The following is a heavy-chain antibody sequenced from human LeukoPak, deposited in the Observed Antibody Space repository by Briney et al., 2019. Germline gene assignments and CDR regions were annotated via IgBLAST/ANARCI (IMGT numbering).Heavy chain of an antibody. V-gene: IGHV3-53*01. CDR2: IYSGAST. Sequence: PGGSLRLSCAASGFTVSSNYMSWVRQAPGKGLEWVSVIYSGASTYYADSVKGRFTISRDNSKNTLYLQMNSLRAEDTAVYYCAREGDYYDSSGYLEDWGQGTLVTVSS. D-gene: IGHD3-22*01. CDR1: GFTVSSNY. CDR3: AREGDYYDSSGYLED. J-gene: IGHJ4*01.